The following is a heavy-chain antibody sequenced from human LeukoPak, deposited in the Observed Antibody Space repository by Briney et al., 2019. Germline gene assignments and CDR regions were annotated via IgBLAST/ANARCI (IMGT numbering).Heavy chain of an antibody. V-gene: IGHV4-34*01. CDR1: GGSFSGYY. Sequence: SETLSLTCAVYGGSFSGYYWSGIRQPPGKGLEWIGEINHSGSTNYNPSLKSRVTISVDTSKNQFSLKLSSVTAADTAVYYCARLMWGSYYYYGMDVWGQGTTATVSS. D-gene: IGHD1-26*01. CDR3: ARLMWGSYYYYGMDV. CDR2: INHSGST. J-gene: IGHJ6*02.